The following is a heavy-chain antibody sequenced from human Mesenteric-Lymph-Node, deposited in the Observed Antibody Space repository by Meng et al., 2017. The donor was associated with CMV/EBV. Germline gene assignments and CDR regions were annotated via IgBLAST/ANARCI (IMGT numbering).Heavy chain of an antibody. CDR1: GGSVSSGSYY. Sequence: SETLSLTCTVSGGSVSSGSYYWSWIRQPPGKGLEWIGYIYYSGSTNYNPSLKSRVTISVDTSKNQFSLKLSSVTAADTAVYYCARGASFEPAAIFWFDPWGQGTLVTVSS. V-gene: IGHV4-61*01. D-gene: IGHD2-2*01. CDR3: ARGASFEPAAIFWFDP. J-gene: IGHJ5*02. CDR2: IYYSGST.